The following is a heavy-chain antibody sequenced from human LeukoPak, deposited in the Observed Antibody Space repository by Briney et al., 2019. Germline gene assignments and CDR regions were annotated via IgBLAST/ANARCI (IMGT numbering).Heavy chain of an antibody. D-gene: IGHD6-13*01. CDR2: INHSGST. Sequence: SETLSLTCTVSGGSISSSSYYWGWIRQPPGKGLEWIGEINHSGSTNYNPSLKSRVTISVDTSKNQFSLKLSSVTAADTAVYYCARVAIAAAAPCDYWGQGTLVTVPS. CDR1: GGSISSSSYY. V-gene: IGHV4-39*07. J-gene: IGHJ4*02. CDR3: ARVAIAAAAPCDY.